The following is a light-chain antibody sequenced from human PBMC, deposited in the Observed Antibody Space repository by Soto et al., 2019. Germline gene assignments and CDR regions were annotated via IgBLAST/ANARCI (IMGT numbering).Light chain of an antibody. CDR3: QQRTSWHT. CDR1: QSISSSY. Sequence: EIVLTQSPGTRSLSRGKRATLSCRTSQSISSSYLAWYQQRPCQAPRLLRYDASGRATGIPDRFSGSGSGTAFTLTSSRLEPEDFAVYYCQQRTSWHTFGGGTKVDIK. J-gene: IGKJ4*01. CDR2: DAS. V-gene: IGKV3D-20*02.